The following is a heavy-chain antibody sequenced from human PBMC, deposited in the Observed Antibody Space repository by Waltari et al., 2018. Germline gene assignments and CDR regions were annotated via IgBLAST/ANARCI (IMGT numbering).Heavy chain of an antibody. V-gene: IGHV4-59*01. D-gene: IGHD3-22*01. Sequence: QVQLQESGPGLVKPSETLSLTCTVSGGSISSYYWSWIRQPPGKGLEWIGYIYYSGSTNYNPSLKSRVTRSVDTSKNQFSLKLSSVTAADTAVYYCARSGAYDSSGYYPNWGQGTLVTVSS. CDR3: ARSGAYDSSGYYPN. J-gene: IGHJ4*02. CDR1: GGSISSYY. CDR2: IYYSGST.